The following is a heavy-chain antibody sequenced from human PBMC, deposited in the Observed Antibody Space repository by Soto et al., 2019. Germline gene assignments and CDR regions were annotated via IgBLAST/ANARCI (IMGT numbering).Heavy chain of an antibody. D-gene: IGHD3-16*01. J-gene: IGHJ5*02. Sequence: SETLSLTCAVYGGFFSGYFWSWIRQPPGKGLEWIGEINLNGITNFNPSLKSRVTISLDTSKNQFSLKLTSVTAADTAVYYCASFGVASMNWFDPWGQGTLVTVSS. CDR2: INLNGIT. CDR1: GGFFSGYF. CDR3: ASFGVASMNWFDP. V-gene: IGHV4-34*01.